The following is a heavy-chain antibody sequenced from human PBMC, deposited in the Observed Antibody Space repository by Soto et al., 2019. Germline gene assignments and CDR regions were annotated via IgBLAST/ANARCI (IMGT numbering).Heavy chain of an antibody. CDR1: GYTFTGYY. V-gene: IGHV1-2*04. J-gene: IGHJ4*02. Sequence: ASVKVSCKASGYTFTGYYMHWVRQAPGQGLEWMGWINPNSGGTNYAQKFQGWVTMTRDTSISTAYMELSRLRSDDTAAYYCARSDPTYSSGWYFDYWGQGTLVTVSS. CDR2: INPNSGGT. CDR3: ARSDPTYSSGWYFDY. D-gene: IGHD6-19*01.